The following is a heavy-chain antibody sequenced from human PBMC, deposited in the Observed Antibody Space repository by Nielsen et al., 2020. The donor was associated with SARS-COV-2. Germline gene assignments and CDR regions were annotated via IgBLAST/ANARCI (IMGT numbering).Heavy chain of an antibody. CDR2: TYYRSKWYN. Sequence: TLSLTCAISGDSVSSSSTAWNWHRPSPSRGLEWLGRTYYRSKWYNDYAVSVKSRITINPDTSKNQFSLHLNSVTPEDTAVYYCARARGAYGDYYYYYYTDVWGKGTTVTVSS. J-gene: IGHJ6*03. CDR1: GDSVSSSSTA. D-gene: IGHD4-17*01. CDR3: ARARGAYGDYYYYYYTDV. V-gene: IGHV6-1*01.